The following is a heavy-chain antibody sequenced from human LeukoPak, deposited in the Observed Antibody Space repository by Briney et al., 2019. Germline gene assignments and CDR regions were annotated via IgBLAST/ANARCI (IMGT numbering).Heavy chain of an antibody. D-gene: IGHD3-10*01. J-gene: IGHJ5*02. Sequence: ASVKVSCKASGYTFTTNAMNWVRQATGQGLEWMGWMNPNSGNTGYAQKFQGRVTMTRNTSISTAYMELSSLRSEDTAVYYCARGKHYYGSSPPLNWFDPWGQGTLVTVSS. V-gene: IGHV1-8*02. CDR1: GYTFTTNA. CDR2: MNPNSGNT. CDR3: ARGKHYYGSSPPLNWFDP.